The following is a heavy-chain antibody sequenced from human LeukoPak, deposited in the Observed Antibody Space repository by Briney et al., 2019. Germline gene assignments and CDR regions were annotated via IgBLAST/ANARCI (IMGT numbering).Heavy chain of an antibody. D-gene: IGHD3-22*01. Sequence: GGSLRLSCAASGFTFSSYAMGWVRQAPGKGLEWVSAISGSGGSTYYADSVKGRFTISRDNSKNTLYLQMNSLRAEDTAVYYCATDTYYYDSSAENWFDPWGQGTLVTVSS. J-gene: IGHJ5*02. CDR2: ISGSGGST. V-gene: IGHV3-23*01. CDR1: GFTFSSYA. CDR3: ATDTYYYDSSAENWFDP.